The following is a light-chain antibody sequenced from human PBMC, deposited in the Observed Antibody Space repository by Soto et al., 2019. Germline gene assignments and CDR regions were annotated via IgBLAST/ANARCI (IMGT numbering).Light chain of an antibody. Sequence: EIVMTQSPATLSVSPGERATLSCRARQSISSNLAWYQHKPGQAPRLLIYGASTRATGIPARFSGSGSGTAFTLTISTLQSEDFSVYYCQQYNSWPPWTFGQGTKVEIK. V-gene: IGKV3-15*01. J-gene: IGKJ1*01. CDR3: QQYNSWPPWT. CDR2: GAS. CDR1: QSISSN.